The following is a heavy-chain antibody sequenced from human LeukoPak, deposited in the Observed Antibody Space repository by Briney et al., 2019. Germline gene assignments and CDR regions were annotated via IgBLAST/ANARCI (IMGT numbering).Heavy chain of an antibody. CDR2: ISSSSSYI. D-gene: IGHD3-10*01. J-gene: IGHJ4*02. CDR3: ARDLTYGSGTPSYYFDY. V-gene: IGHV3-21*01. Sequence: PGGSLRLSCAASGFTLINFGMSWVRQAPGKGLEWVSSISSSSSYIYYADSVKGRFTISRDNAKNSLYLQMNSLRAEDTAVYYCARDLTYGSGTPSYYFDYWGQGTLVTVSS. CDR1: GFTLINFG.